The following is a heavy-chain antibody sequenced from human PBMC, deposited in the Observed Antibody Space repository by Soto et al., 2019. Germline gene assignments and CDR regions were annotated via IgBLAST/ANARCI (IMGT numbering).Heavy chain of an antibody. J-gene: IGHJ6*02. V-gene: IGHV5-10-1*01. CDR3: ARRIAAAGGYYYYAFDV. CDR1: GYNFETYW. D-gene: IGHD6-13*01. CDR2: IDPIDSKT. Sequence: GESLKISCKGSGYNFETYWINWVRQTPGKGLEWMGRIDPIDSKTKYSPSLEGHITISVDKSISTTYLQWSSLKASDTAIYYCARRIAAAGGYYYYAFDVWGQGTAVTVSS.